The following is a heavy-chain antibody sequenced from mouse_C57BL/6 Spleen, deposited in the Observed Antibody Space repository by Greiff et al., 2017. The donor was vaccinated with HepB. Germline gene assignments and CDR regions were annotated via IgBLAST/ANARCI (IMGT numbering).Heavy chain of an antibody. CDR1: GYAFSSSW. V-gene: IGHV1-82*01. J-gene: IGHJ2*01. CDR2: IYPGVGDT. D-gene: IGHD2-3*01. CDR3: ARHDGPPDY. Sequence: VQLKESGPELVKPGASVKISCKASGYAFSSSWMNWVKQRPGKGLEWIGRIYPGVGDTNYNGKFKGKATLTADKSSSTAYMQLSSLTSEDSAVYFCARHDGPPDYWGQGTTLTVSS.